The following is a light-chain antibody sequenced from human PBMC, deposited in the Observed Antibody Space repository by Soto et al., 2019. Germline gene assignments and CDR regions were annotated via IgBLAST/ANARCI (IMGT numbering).Light chain of an antibody. CDR1: QSVSSSY. Sequence: EIVLTQSPGTLSLSPGERATLSCRASQSVSSSYLAWYQQKPGQAPRLLIYGASSRATGIPDRFSGSGSGTDFNLTISRLEPKDFAVYYCQQYGSSRTFGQGTKVEIK. J-gene: IGKJ1*01. CDR2: GAS. V-gene: IGKV3-20*01. CDR3: QQYGSSRT.